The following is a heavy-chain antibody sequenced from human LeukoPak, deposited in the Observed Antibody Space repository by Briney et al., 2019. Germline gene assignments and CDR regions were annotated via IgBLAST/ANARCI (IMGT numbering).Heavy chain of an antibody. Sequence: PGGSLRLSCAASGFTFDDYGMSWVRQAPGKGLEWVSGINWNGGSTGYADSLKGRFTISRDNSKNTLYLQMNSLRAEDTAVYYCARGVITMGINDAFDIWGQGTMVTVSS. CDR3: ARGVITMGINDAFDI. CDR1: GFTFDDYG. D-gene: IGHD3-10*01. V-gene: IGHV3-20*04. J-gene: IGHJ3*02. CDR2: INWNGGST.